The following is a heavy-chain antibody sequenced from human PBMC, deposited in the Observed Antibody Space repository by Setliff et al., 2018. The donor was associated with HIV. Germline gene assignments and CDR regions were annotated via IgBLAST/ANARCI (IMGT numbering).Heavy chain of an antibody. Sequence: LSPTCTVSGGSMSTYYWSWIRQPPGRGLAWNGYIYTSGSTNYNPTLRSRVTKSVDTSKNHFSLRLSSVTAADTAVYYCARGEFYCGTDCYWSSFDYWGQGILVTVSS. J-gene: IGHJ4*02. V-gene: IGHV4-4*08. D-gene: IGHD2-21*02. CDR2: IYTSGST. CDR3: ARGEFYCGTDCYWSSFDY. CDR1: GGSMSTYY.